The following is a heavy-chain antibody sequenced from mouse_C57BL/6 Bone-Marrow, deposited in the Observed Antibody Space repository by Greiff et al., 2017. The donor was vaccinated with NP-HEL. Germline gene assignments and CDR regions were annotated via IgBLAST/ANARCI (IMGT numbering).Heavy chain of an antibody. V-gene: IGHV1-69*01. CDR3: ARGWDYGAWFAY. J-gene: IGHJ3*01. Sequence: VQLQQSGAELVMPGASVKLSCKASGYTFTSYWMHWVKQRPGQGLEWIGEIDPSDSYTNYNQKFKGKSTLTVDKSSSTAYMQLSSLTSEDSAVYYCARGWDYGAWFAYWGQGTLVTVSA. CDR1: GYTFTSYW. D-gene: IGHD2-4*01. CDR2: IDPSDSYT.